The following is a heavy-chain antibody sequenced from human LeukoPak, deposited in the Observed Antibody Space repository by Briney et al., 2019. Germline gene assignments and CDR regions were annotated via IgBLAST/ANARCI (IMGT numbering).Heavy chain of an antibody. D-gene: IGHD3-22*01. CDR1: GGSISSGSYY. Sequence: PSQTLSLTCTVSGGSISSGSYYWSWIRQPAGKGLEWIGRIYTSGSTNYNPSLKSRVTISVDTSKNQFSLKLSSVTAADTAVYYCARDYYYYDSSGYSAWGQGTLVTVSS. V-gene: IGHV4-61*02. CDR3: ARDYYYYDSSGYSA. J-gene: IGHJ4*02. CDR2: IYTSGST.